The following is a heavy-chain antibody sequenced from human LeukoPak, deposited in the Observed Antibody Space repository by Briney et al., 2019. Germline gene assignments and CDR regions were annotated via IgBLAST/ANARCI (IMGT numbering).Heavy chain of an antibody. CDR3: VGGSGWLPDF. CDR1: GFIFSTHW. D-gene: IGHD6-19*01. V-gene: IGHV3-7*01. CDR2: IKGDGSET. J-gene: IGHJ4*02. Sequence: PGGSLRLSCAASGFIFSTHWMNWVRQAPGKGLEWVAIIKGDGSETLYVDSVKGRFTISRDNTKNSLYLQMNSLRAEDTAVYYCVGGSGWLPDFRGQGVLVTVSS.